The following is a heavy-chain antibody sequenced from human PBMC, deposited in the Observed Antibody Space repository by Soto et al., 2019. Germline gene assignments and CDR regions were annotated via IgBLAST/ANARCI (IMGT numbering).Heavy chain of an antibody. V-gene: IGHV4-34*01. CDR3: ARGGVVVPAATLGGKYYGMDV. Sequence: SETLSLTCAVYGGSFSGYYWSWIRQPPGKGLEWIGEINHSGSTNYNPSLKSRVTISVDTSKNQFSLKLSSVTAADTAVYYCARGGVVVPAATLGGKYYGMDVWGQGTTVTVSS. CDR2: INHSGST. CDR1: GGSFSGYY. J-gene: IGHJ6*02. D-gene: IGHD2-2*01.